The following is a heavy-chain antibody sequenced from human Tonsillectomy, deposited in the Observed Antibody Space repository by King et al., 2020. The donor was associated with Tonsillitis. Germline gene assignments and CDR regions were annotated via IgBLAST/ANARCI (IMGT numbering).Heavy chain of an antibody. D-gene: IGHD5-24*01. CDR1: GFSFGHYA. Sequence: VQLVESGGGVVQPGASLRLSCAASGFSFGHYAMNWVRQVPGKGLEWVGAISYDGSITYYADSVKGRFTLSRDNSKNTLYLEMNSLRPDDTGVYYCVSREMREGYDHFDYWGQGTLVRVSS. V-gene: IGHV3-30*04. CDR2: ISYDGSIT. J-gene: IGHJ4*02. CDR3: VSREMREGYDHFDY.